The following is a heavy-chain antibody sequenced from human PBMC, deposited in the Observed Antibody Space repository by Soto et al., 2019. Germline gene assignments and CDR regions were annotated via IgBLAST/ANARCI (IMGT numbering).Heavy chain of an antibody. CDR1: GYTFTSYA. J-gene: IGHJ3*01. V-gene: IGHV1-3*01. CDR2: INAGNGNT. CDR3: TRSIITTAGTDAFDL. D-gene: IGHD6-13*01. Sequence: ASVKVSCKASGYTFTSYAMHWVRQAPGQRLEWMGWINAGNGNTKYSQKFQGRVTMTRDTSTTTVYMELSSLRSEDTAIYYCTRSIITTAGTDAFDLWGQGTLVTVSS.